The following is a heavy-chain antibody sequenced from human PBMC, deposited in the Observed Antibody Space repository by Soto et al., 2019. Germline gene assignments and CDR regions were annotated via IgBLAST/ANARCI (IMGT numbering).Heavy chain of an antibody. CDR3: ARWGTTGGLDV. CDR2: TSYDGRNN. D-gene: IGHD3-16*01. CDR1: GFTFRSYV. J-gene: IGHJ4*02. Sequence: QVQLVESGGGVVQPGTSMSLSCVGSGFTFRSYVIHWVRQAPGKGPEWVALTSYDGRNNFYGDSVKGGFTISRHNSRNTVELQMDSLRFEDTALYYCARWGTTGGLDVWGQGALVSVSS. V-gene: IGHV3-33*05.